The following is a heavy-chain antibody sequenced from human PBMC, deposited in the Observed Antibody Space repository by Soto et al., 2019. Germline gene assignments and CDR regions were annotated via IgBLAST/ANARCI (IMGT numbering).Heavy chain of an antibody. CDR3: ARGLKNYSGVDV. J-gene: IGHJ6*02. V-gene: IGHV3-74*01. Sequence: EVKVVESGGGLVQPGGSLRLSCAASGFTFSTYWMHWVRQVPGKGLVWVSRIKGDGSSLSYADSVKGRFTISRDNGENPVYLEMGRLRADDTGVYYRARGLKNYSGVDVWGQGTTVTVSS. CDR2: IKGDGSSL. CDR1: GFTFSTYW.